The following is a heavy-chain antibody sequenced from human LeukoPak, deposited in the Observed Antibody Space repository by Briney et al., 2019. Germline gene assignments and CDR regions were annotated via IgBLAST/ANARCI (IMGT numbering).Heavy chain of an antibody. CDR2: ISGNGGNT. V-gene: IGHV3-23*01. J-gene: IGHJ5*02. D-gene: IGHD6-25*01. Sequence: PGGSLRLSCAASGCTFSGHAMHWVRQAPGEGLEWVSAISGNGGNTYYADSVKGRFTISRDNSKNTLYMQMNSLRAEDTAVYYCAKDLSPAAAWGQGTLVTVSS. CDR3: AKDLSPAAA. CDR1: GCTFSGHA.